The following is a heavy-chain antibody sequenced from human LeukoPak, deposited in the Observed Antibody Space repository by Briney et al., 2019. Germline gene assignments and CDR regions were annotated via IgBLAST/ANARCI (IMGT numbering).Heavy chain of an antibody. J-gene: IGHJ4*02. CDR1: GYTFTSYY. CDR2: INTNTGNP. V-gene: IGHV7-4-1*02. D-gene: IGHD6-19*01. CDR3: AREDSYTNGWLDPFDY. Sequence: ASVKVSCKASGYTFTSYYMHWVRQAPGQGLEWMGWINTNTGNPTYAQGFTGRFVFSLDTSVSTTYLQISSLKAEDTAMYYCAREDSYTNGWLDPFDYWGQGTLVTVSS.